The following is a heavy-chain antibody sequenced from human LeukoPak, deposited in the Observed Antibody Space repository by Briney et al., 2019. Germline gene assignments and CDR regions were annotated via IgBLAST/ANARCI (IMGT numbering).Heavy chain of an antibody. CDR1: GGSISSYY. J-gene: IGHJ3*02. D-gene: IGHD3-22*01. CDR2: TYYSGST. V-gene: IGHV4-59*01. CDR3: ARVGGYYDSSGYYYHAFDI. Sequence: SETLSLTCTVSGGSISSYYWSWIRQPPGKGLEWIGSTYYSGSTNYNPSLKSRVPISVDTSKNQFSLKLSSVTAADTAVYYCARVGGYYDSSGYYYHAFDIWGQGTMVTVSS.